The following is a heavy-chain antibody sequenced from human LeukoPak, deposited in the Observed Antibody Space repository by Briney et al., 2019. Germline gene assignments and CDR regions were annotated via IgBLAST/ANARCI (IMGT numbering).Heavy chain of an antibody. CDR1: GYTFTNYG. CDR2: ISAYNGNT. V-gene: IGHV1-18*01. Sequence: ASVKVSCKASGYTFTNYGITWVRQAAGQGLEWMGWISAYNGNTNRAQRLQGRLSMTTDTSTSTAYMELRSLTSDDTAVYYCASLHGYGSGRHWGQGTLVTVSS. D-gene: IGHD3-10*01. CDR3: ASLHGYGSGRH. J-gene: IGHJ4*02.